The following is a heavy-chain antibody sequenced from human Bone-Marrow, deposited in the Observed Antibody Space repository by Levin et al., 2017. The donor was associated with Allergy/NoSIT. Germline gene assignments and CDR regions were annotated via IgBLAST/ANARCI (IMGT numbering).Heavy chain of an antibody. CDR3: DSVIIWNQYYLDV. V-gene: IGHV4-39*07. J-gene: IGHJ6*02. CDR1: GGSLRSNNYY. CDR2: IYYNGST. Sequence: SLTLSLPCHVSGGSLRSNNYYWGWIRQPPGKGLEWIGRIYYNGSTYYNPSLKSRVTILVDTSKNQFSLKLNSVTAADTAVYYCDSVIIWNQYYLDVWGQGTTVTVSS. D-gene: IGHD2/OR15-2a*01.